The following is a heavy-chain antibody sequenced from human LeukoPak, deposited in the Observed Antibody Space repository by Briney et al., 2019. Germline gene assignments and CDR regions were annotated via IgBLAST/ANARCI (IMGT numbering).Heavy chain of an antibody. J-gene: IGHJ4*02. CDR3: AILYGSGSFDYFDY. D-gene: IGHD3-10*01. V-gene: IGHV4-59*04. CDR2: IYHSGST. Sequence: SETLSLTCTVSGGSISSYYWSWIRQPPGKGLEWIGYIYHSGSTYYNPSLKSRVTISVDRSKNQFSLKLSSVTAADTAVYYCAILYGSGSFDYFDYWGQGTLVTVSS. CDR1: GGSISSYY.